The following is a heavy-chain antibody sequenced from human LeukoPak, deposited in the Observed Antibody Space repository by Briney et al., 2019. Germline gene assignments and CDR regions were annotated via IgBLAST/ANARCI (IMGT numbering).Heavy chain of an antibody. Sequence: SETLCLTCTVSGGSISSSSYYWTWIRQPPEKGLEWIGYIYYIGNTFYNPSLKSRVTISVDTSKNQFSLKLSSVTAADTAVYYCASVYCGGDCTPYWYFDLWGRGTLVTVSS. CDR3: ASVYCGGDCTPYWYFDL. D-gene: IGHD2-21*02. CDR1: GGSISSSSYY. CDR2: IYYIGNT. J-gene: IGHJ2*01. V-gene: IGHV4-30-4*01.